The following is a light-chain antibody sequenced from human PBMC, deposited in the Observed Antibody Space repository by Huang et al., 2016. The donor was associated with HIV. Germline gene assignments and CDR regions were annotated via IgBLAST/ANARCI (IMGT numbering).Light chain of an antibody. J-gene: IGKJ4*01. CDR2: AAS. Sequence: DIQMTQSPSSLSASVGDRVTITCRASQDISNSLAWYQQKPGKVPNLLLYAASTLESGVPSRFSGSGSGTDYTLTISSLQPEDFATYYCQQYFRSPPLTFGGGTKVEIK. V-gene: IGKV1-NL1*01. CDR3: QQYFRSPPLT. CDR1: QDISNS.